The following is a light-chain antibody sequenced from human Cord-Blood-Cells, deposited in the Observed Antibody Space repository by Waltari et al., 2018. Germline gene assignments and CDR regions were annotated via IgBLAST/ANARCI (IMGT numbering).Light chain of an antibody. J-gene: IGLJ1*01. Sequence: QSALTQPASVSGSPGPSLPIPCTGTSSDVGTYTLVSWYHDSPRNAPDIKLYWDQQHPGKAPKLMIYEGSNRPSGVSNRFSGSKSGNTASLTISGLQAEDEADYYCCSYAGSSTYVFGTGTKVTVL. V-gene: IGLV2-23*01. CDR1: SSDVGTYTL. CDR3: CSYAGSSTYV. CDR2: EGS.